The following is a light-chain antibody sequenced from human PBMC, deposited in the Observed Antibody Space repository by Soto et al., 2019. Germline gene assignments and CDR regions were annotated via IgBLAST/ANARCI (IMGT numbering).Light chain of an antibody. Sequence: QAVVTQEPSLTVSPGGTVTLTCASSTGAVTSADYPNWFQQKPGQPPRALIYSTNNKHSWTPARFSGSLVGDKAALTVSDVQPEDEAVYYCLIYYDGPWVFGGGTKVTVL. CDR1: TGAVTSADY. V-gene: IGLV7-43*01. J-gene: IGLJ3*02. CDR2: STN. CDR3: LIYYDGPWV.